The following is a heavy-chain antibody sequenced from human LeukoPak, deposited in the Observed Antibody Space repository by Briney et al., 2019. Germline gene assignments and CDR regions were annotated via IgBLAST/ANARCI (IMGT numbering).Heavy chain of an antibody. J-gene: IGHJ4*02. CDR3: ARELAPTVVEATNDY. CDR2: IYSGGST. D-gene: IGHD2-15*01. Sequence: PGGSLRLSCAASGFTVSSNYMSWVRQAPGKGLEWVSVIYSGGSTYYADSVKGRFTISRDNSKNTLYLQMNSLRAEDTAVYYCARELAPTVVEATNDYWGQGTLVTVSS. V-gene: IGHV3-66*01. CDR1: GFTVSSNY.